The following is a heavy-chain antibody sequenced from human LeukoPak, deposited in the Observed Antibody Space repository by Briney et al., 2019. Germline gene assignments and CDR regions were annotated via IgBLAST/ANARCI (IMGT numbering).Heavy chain of an antibody. CDR2: INHSGST. D-gene: IGHD6-13*01. Sequence: SETLSLTCAVYGGSFSGYYWSWIRQPPGKGLEWIGEINHSGSTNYNPSLKSRVTISVDTSKNQFSLKLSYVTAADTAVYYCARGLRNPPTAKIAAAWWFDPWGQGTLVTVSS. J-gene: IGHJ5*02. CDR3: ARGLRNPPTAKIAAAWWFDP. CDR1: GGSFSGYY. V-gene: IGHV4-34*01.